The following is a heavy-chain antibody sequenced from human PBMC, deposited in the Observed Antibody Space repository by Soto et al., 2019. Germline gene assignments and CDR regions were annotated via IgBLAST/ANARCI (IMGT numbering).Heavy chain of an antibody. CDR2: INPNSGGT. J-gene: IGHJ3*02. Sequence: ASVKVSCKASGYTFTGYYMHWVRQAPGQGLEWMGWINPNSGGTNYAQKFQGWVTMTRDESTSTAYMELSSLRSEDTAVYYCARGDYYDSSGYPRAFDIWGQGTMVTVSS. D-gene: IGHD3-22*01. CDR1: GYTFTGYY. V-gene: IGHV1-2*04. CDR3: ARGDYYDSSGYPRAFDI.